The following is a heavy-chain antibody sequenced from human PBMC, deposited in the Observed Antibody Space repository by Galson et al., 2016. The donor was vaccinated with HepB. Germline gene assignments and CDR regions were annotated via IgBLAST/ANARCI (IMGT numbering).Heavy chain of an antibody. CDR3: VREILLVVGYYGMDV. Sequence: SLRLSCAASGFTFSSYDMHWVRQATGEGLEWVSGIDTAGGTSDLGSVKGRFTISRENAKNSLYLQMNSLRVGDTAVYYCVREILLVVGYYGMDVWGQGTTVIVSS. CDR1: GFTFSSYD. V-gene: IGHV3-13*01. CDR2: IDTAGGT. D-gene: IGHD5-18*01. J-gene: IGHJ6*02.